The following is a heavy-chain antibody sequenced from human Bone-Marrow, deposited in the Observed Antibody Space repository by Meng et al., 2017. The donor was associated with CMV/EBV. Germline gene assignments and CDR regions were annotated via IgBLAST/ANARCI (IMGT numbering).Heavy chain of an antibody. V-gene: IGHV6-1*01. D-gene: IGHD6-13*01. J-gene: IGHJ6*02. CDR2: TYYRSKWYN. CDR3: ARDRVAAAGKYYYHYYGMDV. Sequence: SQTLSLTCAISGDSVSSNSATWNWIRQSPSRGLEWLGRTYYRSKWYNDYAVSVKSRITINPDTSKNQFSLQLNSVTPADTAVYYCARDRVAAAGKYYYHYYGMDVWGQGTTVTVSS. CDR1: GDSVSSNSAT.